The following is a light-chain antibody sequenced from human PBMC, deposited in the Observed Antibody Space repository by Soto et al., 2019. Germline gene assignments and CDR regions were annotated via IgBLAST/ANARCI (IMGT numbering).Light chain of an antibody. CDR2: RAS. V-gene: IGKV3-15*01. CDR3: QQYNNWPRT. CDR1: QSVRSN. Sequence: EIVMTQSPATLSVSPGERATLSCRASQSVRSNLAWYQQKPGQAPRLLIYRASTRATGIPARFSGSGSGTEFTLTSSSLLSEDFAVYYCQQYNNWPRTFGQGTKVEIK. J-gene: IGKJ1*01.